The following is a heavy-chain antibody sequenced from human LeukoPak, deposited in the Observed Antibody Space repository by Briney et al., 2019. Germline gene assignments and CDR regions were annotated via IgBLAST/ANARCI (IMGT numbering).Heavy chain of an antibody. CDR2: ISGSGGST. V-gene: IGHV3-23*01. CDR1: GFTFSSYA. D-gene: IGHD3-3*01. CDR3: AKDQPLGGYYDFWSGYYFDY. J-gene: IGHJ4*02. Sequence: GGSLRLSCAASGFTFSSYAMSCVRQAPGKGLEWVSAISGSGGSTYYADSVKGRFTISRDNSKNTLYLQMNSLRAEDTAVYYCAKDQPLGGYYDFWSGYYFDYWGQGTLVTVSS.